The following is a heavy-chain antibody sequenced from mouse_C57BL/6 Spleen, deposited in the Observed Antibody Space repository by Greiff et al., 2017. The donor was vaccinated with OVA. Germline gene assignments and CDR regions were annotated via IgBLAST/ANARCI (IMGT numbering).Heavy chain of an antibody. Sequence: DVQLQESGPGLVKPSQSLSLTCSVTGYSITSGYYWNWIRQFPGNKLEWMGYISYDGSNNYNPSLKNRISITRDTSKNQFFLKLNSVTTEDTATYYCARGGYSNSQAWFAYWGQGTLVTVSA. CDR1: GYSITSGYY. V-gene: IGHV3-6*01. CDR2: ISYDGSN. CDR3: ARGGYSNSQAWFAY. J-gene: IGHJ3*01. D-gene: IGHD2-5*01.